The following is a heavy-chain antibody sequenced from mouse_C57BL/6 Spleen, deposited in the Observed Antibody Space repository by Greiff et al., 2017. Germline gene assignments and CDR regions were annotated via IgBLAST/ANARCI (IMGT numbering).Heavy chain of an antibody. CDR2: ISDGGSYT. Sequence: EVHLVESGGGLVKPGGSLKLSCAASGFTFSSYAMSWVRQTPEKRLEWVATISDGGSYTYYPDNVKGRFTISRDNAKNNLYPQMSHLKSEDTAMYYCAKAYDYDDWYFDGWGTGTTVTVSS. CDR1: GFTFSSYA. CDR3: AKAYDYDDWYFDG. J-gene: IGHJ1*03. V-gene: IGHV5-4*01. D-gene: IGHD2-4*01.